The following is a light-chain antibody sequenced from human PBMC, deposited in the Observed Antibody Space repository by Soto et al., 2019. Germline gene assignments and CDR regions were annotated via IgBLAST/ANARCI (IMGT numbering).Light chain of an antibody. Sequence: DIQMTQSPSTLSASVGDRVTITCRASQSISIWLAWYQQKPGKAPKLLIYKASSLESGVPSRFSGRGSGTEFTLTSSSLQPDDFATYYCQQYNSYSPWTFGQGTKVEIK. V-gene: IGKV1-5*03. CDR2: KAS. CDR3: QQYNSYSPWT. CDR1: QSISIW. J-gene: IGKJ1*01.